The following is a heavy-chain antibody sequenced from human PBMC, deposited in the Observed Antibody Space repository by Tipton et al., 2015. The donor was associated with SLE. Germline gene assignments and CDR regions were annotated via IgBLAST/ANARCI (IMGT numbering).Heavy chain of an antibody. CDR2: IYTGGNT. Sequence: TLSLTCTVSGGSINTYCWAWVRQPGGKGLEWIGRIYTGGNTKYNPSLESRVSLSVDTSRGQFFLEVRSVTAADTAVYYCARRGGWEAANDWYFDLWGPGTLVTVSS. CDR3: ARRGGWEAANDWYFDL. D-gene: IGHD1-26*01. J-gene: IGHJ2*01. V-gene: IGHV4-4*07. CDR1: GGSINTYC.